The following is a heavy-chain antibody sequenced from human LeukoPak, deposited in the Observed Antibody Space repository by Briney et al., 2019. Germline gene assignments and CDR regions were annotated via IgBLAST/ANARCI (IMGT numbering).Heavy chain of an antibody. CDR1: GGSISSGGYF. D-gene: IGHD3-10*01. CDR3: ARDGDLYGMDV. CDR2: IYHSGST. Sequence: SETLSLTCAVSGGSISSGGYFWSWIRQPPGKGLEWIGYIYHSGSTYYNPSLKSRVTISVDRSKNQFSLKLSSVTAADTAVYYCARDGDLYGMDVWGQGTTVTVSS. V-gene: IGHV4-30-2*01. J-gene: IGHJ6*02.